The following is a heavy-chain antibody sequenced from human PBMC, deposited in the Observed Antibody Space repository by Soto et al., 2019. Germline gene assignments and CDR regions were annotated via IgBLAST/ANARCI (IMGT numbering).Heavy chain of an antibody. Sequence: QVKLQQWGTGLLKSSETLSLNCAVYGGSFSPYYWSWVRQPPGKGLEWIGETDESGGIYYNPSLKSRVTVSLDTSKKQFSLEVKSVTAADTAVYYCAIGRWGNKYWGQGTLVTVSS. D-gene: IGHD3-16*01. J-gene: IGHJ4*02. CDR1: GGSFSPYY. CDR3: AIGRWGNKY. V-gene: IGHV4-34*01. CDR2: TDESGGI.